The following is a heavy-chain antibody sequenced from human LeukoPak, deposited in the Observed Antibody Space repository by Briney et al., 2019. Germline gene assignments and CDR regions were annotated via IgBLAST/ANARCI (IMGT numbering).Heavy chain of an antibody. V-gene: IGHV3-21*01. D-gene: IGHD4-17*01. J-gene: IGHJ4*02. CDR3: ARGTTAMDY. CDR1: GFMFGSYG. Sequence: PGGSLRLSCAASGFMFGSYGMHWVRQAPGKGLEWVSSISSSSNYIYYADSVKGRFTISRDNAKNSLYLQMNSLRAEDTAVYYCARGTTAMDYWGQGTLVTVSS. CDR2: ISSSSNYI.